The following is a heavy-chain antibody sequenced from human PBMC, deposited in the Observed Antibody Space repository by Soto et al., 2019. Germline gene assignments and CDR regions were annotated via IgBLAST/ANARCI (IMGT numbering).Heavy chain of an antibody. J-gene: IGHJ4*02. V-gene: IGHV3-23*01. CDR1: GFTFSYA. D-gene: IGHD3-10*01. CDR2: LRGSGSSM. Sequence: GGSLRLSCAASGFTFSYAMSWVRQAPGKGLEWVSILRGSGSSMYYADAVKGRFTMSSDDSKDTVFLQMSSLGAEDTAVYSCAKWGGSGSYYSDGYFDFWGQGTLVTVSS. CDR3: AKWGGSGSYYSDGYFDF.